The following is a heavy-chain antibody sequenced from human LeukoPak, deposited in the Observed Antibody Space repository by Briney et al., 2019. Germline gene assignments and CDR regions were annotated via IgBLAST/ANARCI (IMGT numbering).Heavy chain of an antibody. CDR2: IKSKTDGGTT. J-gene: IGHJ4*02. CDR1: GFTFSNAW. CDR3: TTAPKRGYSYGQGSGFDY. V-gene: IGHV3-15*01. D-gene: IGHD5-18*01. Sequence: GGSLRLSCAASGFTFSNAWMSWVCQAPGKGLEWVGRIKSKTDGGTTDYAAPVKGRFTISRDDSKNTLYLQMNSLKTEDTAVYYCTTAPKRGYSYGQGSGFDYWGQGTLVTVSS.